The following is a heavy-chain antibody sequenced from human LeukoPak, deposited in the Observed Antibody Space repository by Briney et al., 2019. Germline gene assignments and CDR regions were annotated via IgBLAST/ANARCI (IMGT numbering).Heavy chain of an antibody. CDR1: GGTFSSYA. CDR2: IIPIFGTA. Sequence: ASVKVSCKASGGTFSSYAISWVRQAPGQGLEWMGGIIPIFGTANYAQKFQGRVTITADESTSTAYMELSSLRSEDTAVYYCARDETVDGAFDIWGQGTMVSVSS. J-gene: IGHJ3*02. D-gene: IGHD2-21*01. V-gene: IGHV1-69*13. CDR3: ARDETVDGAFDI.